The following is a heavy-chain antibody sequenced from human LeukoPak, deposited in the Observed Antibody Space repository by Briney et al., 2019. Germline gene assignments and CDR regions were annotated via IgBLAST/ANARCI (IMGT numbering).Heavy chain of an antibody. CDR3: ASEYSSSWYVAY. D-gene: IGHD6-13*01. V-gene: IGHV4-39*01. J-gene: IGHJ4*02. Sequence: KPSETLSLICTVSGGSSSSSSYYGAGIRQPPGKGLEWIGSIYYCGSPYYNPALKSRDTISVDTSMNQFSLKLSYVTAADTAVFYCASEYSSSWYVAYWGQGTLVTVSS. CDR2: IYYCGSP. CDR1: GGSSSSSSYY.